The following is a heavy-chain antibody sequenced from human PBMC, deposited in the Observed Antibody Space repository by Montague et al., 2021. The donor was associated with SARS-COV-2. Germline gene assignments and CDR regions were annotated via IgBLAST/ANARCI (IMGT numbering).Heavy chain of an antibody. Sequence: PALVKPTQTLTLTCTFSGFSLNTSGEGVGWVRQPPGKALERLALIYWDDDKRYSLSLKSRSTISKDTTKNEVVLTVADMDPVDTATYYCARYGDYGSWFDPWGQGTLVTVSS. CDR1: GFSLNTSGEG. CDR2: IYWDDDK. V-gene: IGHV2-5*02. CDR3: ARYGDYGSWFDP. J-gene: IGHJ5*02. D-gene: IGHD4-17*01.